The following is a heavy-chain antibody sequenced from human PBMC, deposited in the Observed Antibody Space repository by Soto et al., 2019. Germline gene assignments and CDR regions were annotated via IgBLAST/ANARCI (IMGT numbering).Heavy chain of an antibody. CDR3: ARAVGIAVALFDS. V-gene: IGHV4-59*08. J-gene: IGHJ4*02. D-gene: IGHD6-19*01. CDR1: GGSISSYY. Sequence: PSETLSLTCTVSGGSISSYYWSWIRPPPGKGLEWIGYIYYSGSTNYNPSLKSRVTISVDTSKNQFSLKLSSVTAADTAVYYCARAVGIAVALFDSWGQGTLVTVSS. CDR2: IYYSGST.